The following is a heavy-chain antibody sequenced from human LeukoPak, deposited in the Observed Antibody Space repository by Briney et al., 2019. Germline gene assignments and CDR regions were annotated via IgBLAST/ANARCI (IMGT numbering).Heavy chain of an antibody. V-gene: IGHV3-23*01. J-gene: IGHJ4*02. CDR1: GFTFSSYA. D-gene: IGHD3-22*01. Sequence: GGSLRLSCAASGFTFSSYATSWVRQAPGKGLEWVSTLSGSGGNTYYADSVRGRVTISRDNSKNTLYLQMNSLRAEDTAVYHCAKGSYYYDSADYFDYWGQGTLVTVSS. CDR2: LSGSGGNT. CDR3: AKGSYYYDSADYFDY.